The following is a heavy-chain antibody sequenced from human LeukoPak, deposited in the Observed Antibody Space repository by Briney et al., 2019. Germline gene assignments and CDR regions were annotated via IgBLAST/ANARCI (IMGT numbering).Heavy chain of an antibody. V-gene: IGHV3-21*01. D-gene: IGHD3-16*01. CDR2: ISGDSSGNYI. CDR3: TREGGVGS. J-gene: IGHJ5*01. CDR1: GFSFSLYS. Sequence: GGSLRLSCVASGFSFSLYSMNWVRQAPGKGLEWVSTISGDSSGNYIDYADSVKGRFTISRDNAKNSVFLQMNGLRDDDTAVYYCTREGGVGSWGQGTLVSVSS.